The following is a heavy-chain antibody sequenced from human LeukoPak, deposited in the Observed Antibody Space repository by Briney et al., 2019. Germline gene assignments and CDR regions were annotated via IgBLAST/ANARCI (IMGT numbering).Heavy chain of an antibody. V-gene: IGHV3-30*18. Sequence: PGGSLRLSCAASGFTFSSYGMHWVRQAPGKGLEWVAVISYDGSNKYYADSVKGRFTISRDNSKNTLYPQMNSLRAEDTAVYYCAKDHAVAAIQATSWFDPWGQGTLVTVSS. J-gene: IGHJ5*02. CDR2: ISYDGSNK. D-gene: IGHD6-19*01. CDR3: AKDHAVAAIQATSWFDP. CDR1: GFTFSSYG.